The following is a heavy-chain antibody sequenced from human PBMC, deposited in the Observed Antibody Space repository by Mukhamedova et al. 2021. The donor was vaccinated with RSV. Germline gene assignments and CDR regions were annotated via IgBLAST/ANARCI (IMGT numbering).Heavy chain of an antibody. V-gene: IGHV3-30*18. Sequence: GFTFSSYGMHWVRQAPGKGLEWVTFISNDGNNKYYADSVKGRFTVSRDHSKNTLYLQMNSLRPEDTAVYYCANSNYVPFDYWGQGT. CDR1: GFTFSSYG. CDR2: ISNDGNNK. CDR3: ANSNYVPFDY. D-gene: IGHD4-11*01. J-gene: IGHJ4*02.